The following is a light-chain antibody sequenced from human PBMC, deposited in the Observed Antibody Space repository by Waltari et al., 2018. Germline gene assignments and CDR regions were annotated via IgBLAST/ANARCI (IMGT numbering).Light chain of an antibody. V-gene: IGLV2-11*01. CDR2: AVT. J-gene: IGLJ3*02. CDR1: TSDVGCYHY. Sequence: SALTQHRSVSGSPGQSVPLSRPGTTSDVGCYHYVLWYQHHPGKAPKLMIFAVTQRPSGVTDRFSGYQSANTASLTISGRQAEDEADYYCCSFAGTYTWVFGGGTKVTVL. CDR3: CSFAGTYTWV.